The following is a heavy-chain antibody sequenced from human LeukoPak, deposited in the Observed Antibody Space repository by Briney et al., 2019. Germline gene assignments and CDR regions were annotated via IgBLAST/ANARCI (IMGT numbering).Heavy chain of an antibody. V-gene: IGHV3-30*18. CDR1: GFTFSSYG. CDR2: ISYDGSNK. CDR3: AKASREVVGAKDY. J-gene: IGHJ4*02. Sequence: GGSLRLSCAASGFTFSSYGMHWVRQAPGKGLEWVAVISYDGSNKYYADSVKGRFTISRDNSKNTLYLQMNSLRAEDTAVYYCAKASREVVGAKDYWGQGTLVTVSS. D-gene: IGHD1-26*01.